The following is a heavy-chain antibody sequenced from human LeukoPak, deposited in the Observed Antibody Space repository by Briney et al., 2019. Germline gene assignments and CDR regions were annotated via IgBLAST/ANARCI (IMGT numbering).Heavy chain of an antibody. CDR2: ITASGTAM. Sequence: GGSLRLSCAASGFTFSSYSMNWVRQAPGRGLEWVSHITASGTAMFYADSVKGRFTISRDNAKNSLYLQMNSLRDEDTAVYYCASSGSYRLDYWGQGTLVTVSS. J-gene: IGHJ4*02. CDR3: ASSGSYRLDY. CDR1: GFTFSSYS. D-gene: IGHD1-26*01. V-gene: IGHV3-48*02.